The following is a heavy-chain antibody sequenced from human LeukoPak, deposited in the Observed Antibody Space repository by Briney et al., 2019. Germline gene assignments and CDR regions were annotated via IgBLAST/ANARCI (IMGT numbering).Heavy chain of an antibody. CDR2: IYYSGST. CDR3: ARLTYGSGSYYPDY. D-gene: IGHD3-10*01. V-gene: IGHV4-59*01. CDR1: GGSISSYY. Sequence: SETLSLTCTVSGGSISSYYWSWIRQPPGKGLEWIGYIYYSGSTNYNPSLKSRVTISVDTSKNQFSLKLSSVTAADTAVYYCARLTYGSGSYYPDYRGQGTLVTVSS. J-gene: IGHJ4*02.